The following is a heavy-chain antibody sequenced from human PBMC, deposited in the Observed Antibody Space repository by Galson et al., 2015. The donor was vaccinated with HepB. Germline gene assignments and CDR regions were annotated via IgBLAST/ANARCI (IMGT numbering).Heavy chain of an antibody. CDR3: ARDRFSASWYLGFDP. Sequence: ETLSLTCDVPGGSFSGYYWTWIRQPPGKGLEWVGGIDYSGTTYYTPSLKSRLTISLDTSENQFSLKLTSVTAADTAVYYCARDRFSASWYLGFDPWGQGTLVTVSS. CDR2: IDYSGTT. CDR1: GGSFSGYY. V-gene: IGHV4-34*01. J-gene: IGHJ5*02. D-gene: IGHD4-23*01.